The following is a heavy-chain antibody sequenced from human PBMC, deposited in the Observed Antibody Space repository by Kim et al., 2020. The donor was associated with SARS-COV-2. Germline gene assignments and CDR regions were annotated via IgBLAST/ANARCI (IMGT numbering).Heavy chain of an antibody. CDR3: ASHGDVVVPAYAFDI. V-gene: IGHV4-34*01. D-gene: IGHD2-2*01. J-gene: IGHJ3*02. Sequence: PSLKSRVTISVDTSKNQFSLKLSSVTAADTAVYYCASHGDVVVPAYAFDIWGQGTMVTVSS.